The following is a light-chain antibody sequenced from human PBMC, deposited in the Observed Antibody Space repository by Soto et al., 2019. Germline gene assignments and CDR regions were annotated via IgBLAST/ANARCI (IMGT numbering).Light chain of an antibody. CDR3: QQYGDLLLT. CDR1: QDIRYY. CDR2: DAS. J-gene: IGKJ4*01. Sequence: DIQMTQSPSSLSASVGDRVTITCQASQDIRYYLNWYQQKPGTAPKLLIYDASHLETGVPSRFSGSGSGTDFTFTINNLQPEDVVIYFCQQYGDLLLTFGGGTKVGVK. V-gene: IGKV1-33*01.